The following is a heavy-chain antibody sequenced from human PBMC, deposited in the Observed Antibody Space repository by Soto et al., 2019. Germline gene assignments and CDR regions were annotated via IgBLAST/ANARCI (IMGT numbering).Heavy chain of an antibody. CDR3: AKDGGTAYWYFDL. CDR2: ITSRGGST. D-gene: IGHD3-16*01. J-gene: IGHJ2*01. V-gene: IGHV3-23*01. Sequence: EEQLLESGGGLVQSGGSLRLSCAASGFTFSSYAMNWFRQAPGKGLEWVSFITSRGGSTYYADSVRGRFTISRDNSKTTLFLQMNSLRAEDTAVYYCAKDGGTAYWYFDLWGRCTLVTVSS. CDR1: GFTFSSYA.